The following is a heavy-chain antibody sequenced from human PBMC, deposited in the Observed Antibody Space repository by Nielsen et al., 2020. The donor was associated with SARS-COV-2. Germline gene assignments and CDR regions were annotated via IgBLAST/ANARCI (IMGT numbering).Heavy chain of an antibody. V-gene: IGHV1-46*01. CDR3: ARGPVTTDYSYYYGMDV. Sequence: WVRQAPGQGLEWMGVINPSGGSTAYPQKFQGRVTMTRDTSTSTVFIELSSIRSEDTAVYFCARGPVTTDYSYYYGMDVWGQGTTVTVSS. CDR2: INPSGGST. D-gene: IGHD4-17*01. J-gene: IGHJ6*01.